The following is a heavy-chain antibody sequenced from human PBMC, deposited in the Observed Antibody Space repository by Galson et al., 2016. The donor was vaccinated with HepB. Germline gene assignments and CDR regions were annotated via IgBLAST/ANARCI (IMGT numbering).Heavy chain of an antibody. Sequence: SLRLSCAASGFTFSSHWMSWVRQTLGKGLEWVSNSKLDGSEKYYVDSVAGRFTISRDNAENSLYLQMNSLRAEDTAMYSCVRDGLTGWHFDYWGQGTLVSVSS. J-gene: IGHJ4*02. V-gene: IGHV3-7*01. CDR3: VRDGLTGWHFDY. D-gene: IGHD3-9*01. CDR2: SKLDGSEK. CDR1: GFTFSSHW.